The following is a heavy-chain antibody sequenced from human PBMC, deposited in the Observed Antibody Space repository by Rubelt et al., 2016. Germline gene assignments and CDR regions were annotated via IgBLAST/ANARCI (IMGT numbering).Heavy chain of an antibody. Sequence: QVQLVQSGSELKKPGASVKVSCKASGYTFTGYYIHWVRQAPGQGLEWMGRISSSSGVTNYAQKFQGRVTITADKSTSTAYMELSSLRSEDTAIYYCAAGEGYNYIDDYWGQGTLVTVSS. CDR1: GYTFTGYY. V-gene: IGHV1-2*06. D-gene: IGHD5-24*01. CDR3: AAGEGYNYIDDY. J-gene: IGHJ4*02. CDR2: ISSSSGVT.